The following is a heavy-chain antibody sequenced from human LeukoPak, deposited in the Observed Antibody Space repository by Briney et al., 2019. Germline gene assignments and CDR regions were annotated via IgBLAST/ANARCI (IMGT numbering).Heavy chain of an antibody. D-gene: IGHD5-24*01. J-gene: IGHJ4*02. V-gene: IGHV3-23*01. CDR1: GFTFSSYW. CDR2: ISGSGGST. Sequence: QTGGSLRLSCAASGFTFSSYWMSWVRQAPGKGLEWVSVISGSGGSTYYADSVKGRFTISRDSSKNTLYLQMSSLRAEDTAVYYCAKSGYNRFDYWGQGTLVTVSS. CDR3: AKSGYNRFDY.